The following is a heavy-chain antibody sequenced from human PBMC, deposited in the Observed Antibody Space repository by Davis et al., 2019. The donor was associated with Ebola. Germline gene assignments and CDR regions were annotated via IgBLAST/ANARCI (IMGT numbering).Heavy chain of an antibody. CDR2: INPNSGGT. D-gene: IGHD4-17*01. J-gene: IGHJ4*02. Sequence: ASVKVSCKASGYTFTGYYMHWVRQAPGQGLEWMGWINPNSGGTNYAQKFQGWVTMTRETSISTAYMELSRLRSDDTAVYYWSRLGTTVTTFDYWGQGTLVTVSS. CDR1: GYTFTGYY. CDR3: SRLGTTVTTFDY. V-gene: IGHV1-2*04.